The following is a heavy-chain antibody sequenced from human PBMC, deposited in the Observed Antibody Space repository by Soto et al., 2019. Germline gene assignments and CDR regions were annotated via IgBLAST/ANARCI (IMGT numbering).Heavy chain of an antibody. Sequence: EVQLLESGGGLVQPGGSLRLSCGASGFSFSNYAMTWVRQAPGKGLEWDSTIGGGGVTKYYADSVKGRFTISRDNSKNTLYLQINSLRAEDTAVYYCAKDGHARVFYYYMDVWGKGTTVTVSS. CDR1: GFSFSNYA. J-gene: IGHJ6*03. D-gene: IGHD2-2*01. V-gene: IGHV3-23*01. CDR2: IGGGGVTK. CDR3: AKDGHARVFYYYMDV.